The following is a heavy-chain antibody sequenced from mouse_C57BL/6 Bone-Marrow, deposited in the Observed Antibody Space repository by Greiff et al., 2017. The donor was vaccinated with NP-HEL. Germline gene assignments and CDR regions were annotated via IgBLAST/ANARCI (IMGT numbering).Heavy chain of an antibody. V-gene: IGHV3-6*01. D-gene: IGHD1-1*01. CDR2: ISYDGSN. CDR1: GYSITSGYY. J-gene: IGHJ2*01. Sequence: VQLKQSGPGLVKPSQSLSLTCSVTGYSITSGYYWDWIRQFPGNKLEWMGYISYDGSNNYNPSLKNRISIPRDTSKNQFFLKLNSVTTEDTATYYCARIPLLGYYFDYWGQGTTLTVSS. CDR3: ARIPLLGYYFDY.